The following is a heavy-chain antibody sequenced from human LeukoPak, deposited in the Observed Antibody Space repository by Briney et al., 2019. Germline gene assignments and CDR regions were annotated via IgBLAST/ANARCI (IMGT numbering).Heavy chain of an antibody. D-gene: IGHD1-26*01. Sequence: GASVNVSCKASGYTFTSYGISWVRQAPGQGLEWMGWISAYNGNTNYAQKLQGRVTMTTDTSTSTAYMELRSLRSDDTAVYYCARRVGARVKVYFDYWGQGTLVTVSS. J-gene: IGHJ4*02. CDR1: GYTFTSYG. CDR3: ARRVGARVKVYFDY. CDR2: ISAYNGNT. V-gene: IGHV1-18*01.